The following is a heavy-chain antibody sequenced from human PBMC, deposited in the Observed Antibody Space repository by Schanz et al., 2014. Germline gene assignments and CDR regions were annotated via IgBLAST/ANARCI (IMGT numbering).Heavy chain of an antibody. CDR1: EFTLTSYA. J-gene: IGHJ6*01. D-gene: IGHD2-21*01. CDR2: ISYYGTRQ. V-gene: IGHV3-30-3*02. CDR3: EKHLFLSRSNSYYCSKGV. Sequence: ASEFTLTSYAMHCVRHAPGHGLEWVARISYYGTRQFYAASVKGRFTVSRDNYKNPLELQINRLRDEDLAVYYSEKHLFLSRSNSYYCSKGVW.